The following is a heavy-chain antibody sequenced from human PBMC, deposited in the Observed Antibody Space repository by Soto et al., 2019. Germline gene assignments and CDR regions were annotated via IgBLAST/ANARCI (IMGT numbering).Heavy chain of an antibody. V-gene: IGHV5-51*01. Sequence: VESMQISWEGVGYRFSNHCIACVSQMNEKGLEWMGTIYPGDSDMRYSPSFQGQVTISADKSISTAYLQWSSLKASDTAMYYCARRSRYAVGVYGMDVWGQGTTVTVSS. J-gene: IGHJ6*02. CDR1: GYRFSNHC. CDR3: ARRSRYAVGVYGMDV. CDR2: IYPGDSDM. D-gene: IGHD2-2*01.